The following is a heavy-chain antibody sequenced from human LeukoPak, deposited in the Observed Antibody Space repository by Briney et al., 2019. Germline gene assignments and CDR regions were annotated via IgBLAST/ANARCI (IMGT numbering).Heavy chain of an antibody. V-gene: IGHV4-4*02. CDR3: ANSDGSGSYYWVRPFEI. CDR2: IHHSGST. J-gene: IGHJ3*02. Sequence: SETLSLTCTVSGGSISSSNWWSWVRQPPGKGLEWIGEIHHSGSTNYNPSLKSRVTISVDKSKNQFSLKLSSVTAADTAVYYCANSDGSGSYYWVRPFEIWGQGTLVTVSS. D-gene: IGHD3-10*01. CDR1: GGSISSSNW.